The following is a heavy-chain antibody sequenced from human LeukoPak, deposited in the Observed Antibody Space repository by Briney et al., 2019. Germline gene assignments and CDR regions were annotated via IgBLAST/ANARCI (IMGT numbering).Heavy chain of an antibody. CDR3: ARHCCSGPAKRVFDI. V-gene: IGHV4-59*01. J-gene: IGHJ3*02. Sequence: SETLSLTCTVSGGSISSYYWSWIRQPPGKGLEWIGYIYYSGSTNYNPSLKSRVTISVDTSKNQFSLKLSSVTAADTAVYHCARHCCSGPAKRVFDIWGQGTMVTVSS. CDR1: GGSISSYY. D-gene: IGHD2-15*01. CDR2: IYYSGST.